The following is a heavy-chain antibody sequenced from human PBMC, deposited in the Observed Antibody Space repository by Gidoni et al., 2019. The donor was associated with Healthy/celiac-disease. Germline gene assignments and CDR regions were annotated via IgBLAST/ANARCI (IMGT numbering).Heavy chain of an antibody. D-gene: IGHD2-21*02. J-gene: IGHJ1*01. CDR1: LFTFASCG. V-gene: IGHV3-33*01. CDR3: ARDLVGYGGGDCLGGFQH. Sequence: LVGSGEGVVQPGGLLRPFCSASLFTFASCGMNWVRQAPGKGLEWVAVIGCDGSNKYYADSVKGRFTISRDNAKNTLYLQMNSLRAEDTAVYYCARDLVGYGGGDCLGGFQHWGQGTMVTVSS. CDR2: IGCDGSNK.